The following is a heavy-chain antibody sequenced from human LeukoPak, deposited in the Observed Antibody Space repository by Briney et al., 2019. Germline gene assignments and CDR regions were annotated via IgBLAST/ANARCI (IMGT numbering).Heavy chain of an antibody. V-gene: IGHV3-72*01. CDR1: GFTFSDRF. CDR3: TRDGVVGLWFGSY. CDR2: SRNKAKSYTT. J-gene: IGHJ4*02. Sequence: GGSLRLSCVVSGFTFSDRFMDWVRQAPGKGLEWVGRSRNKAKSYTTEYAASVKGRFTISRDDSKSIAYLQMNSLKTEDTAVYYCTRDGVVGLWFGSYWGQGTLVTVSS. D-gene: IGHD3-10*01.